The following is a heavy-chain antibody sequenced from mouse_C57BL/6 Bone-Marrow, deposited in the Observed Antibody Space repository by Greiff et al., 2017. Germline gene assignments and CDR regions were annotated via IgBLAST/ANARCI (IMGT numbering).Heavy chain of an antibody. CDR3: SPDYYGSKYYLDY. CDR2: IYPRSGNT. V-gene: IGHV1-81*01. Sequence: LQESGAELARPGASVKLSCTASGYTFTSYGISWVKQRTGQGLEWIGEIYPRSGNTYYNEKFKGKATLTADKSSSPAYMELRSLTSEDSAVLCWSPDYYGSKYYLDYWGQGTTLTVSS. J-gene: IGHJ2*01. CDR1: GYTFTSYG. D-gene: IGHD1-1*01.